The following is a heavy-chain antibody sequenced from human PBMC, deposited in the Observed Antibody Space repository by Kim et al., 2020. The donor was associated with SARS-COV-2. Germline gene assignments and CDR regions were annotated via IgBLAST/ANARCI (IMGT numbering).Heavy chain of an antibody. Sequence: GGSLRLSCAASGFTFSSYAMHWVRQAPGKGLEWVVVISYDGSNKYYADSVKGRFTISRDNSKNTLYLQMNSLRAEDTAVYYCARGDGSGNHWGQGTLVTVSS. J-gene: IGHJ4*02. D-gene: IGHD3-10*01. CDR2: ISYDGSNK. V-gene: IGHV3-30-3*01. CDR1: GFTFSSYA. CDR3: ARGDGSGNH.